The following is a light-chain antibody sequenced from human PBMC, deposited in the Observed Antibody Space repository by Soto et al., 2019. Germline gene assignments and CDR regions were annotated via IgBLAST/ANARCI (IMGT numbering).Light chain of an antibody. V-gene: IGKV3-15*01. J-gene: IGKJ4*01. CDR2: GAS. CDR3: QQYNNWPLT. Sequence: DIVLTQSPGTLSLSPGERATLSCRASQSVSSNHLAWYQQKPGQAPRLLIYGASTRATGIPARFSGSGSGTEFTLTISSLQSEDFAVYYCQQYNNWPLTLGGGTKVDIK. CDR1: QSVSSN.